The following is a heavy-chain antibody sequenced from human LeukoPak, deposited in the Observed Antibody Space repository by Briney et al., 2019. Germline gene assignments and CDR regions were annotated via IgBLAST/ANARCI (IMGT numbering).Heavy chain of an antibody. V-gene: IGHV1-46*01. D-gene: IGHD2-21*02. CDR1: GYTFTSYF. J-gene: IGHJ6*02. CDR2: INPSGGST. CDR3: ARDVDCGGDCYWEDYYNYDMDV. Sequence: ASVKVSCKASGYTFTSYFMHWVRQAPGQGLEWMGIINPSGGSTSYAQKFQGRVTMTRDTSTSTVYMELSSLRSEDTAVYYCARDVDCGGDCYWEDYYNYDMDVWGQGTTVTVSS.